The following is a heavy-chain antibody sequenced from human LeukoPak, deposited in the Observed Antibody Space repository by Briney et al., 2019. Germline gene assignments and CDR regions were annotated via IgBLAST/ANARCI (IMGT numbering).Heavy chain of an antibody. D-gene: IGHD1-26*01. CDR2: ISGSGTYT. J-gene: IGHJ4*02. Sequence: GGSLRLSCAASGFTFSSLAMSWVRQAPGKGLEWVSGISGSGTYTYDADSVKGRFSISRDNSKNTLYLQMNDLRAEDTALYYCAKDWDSGSYFADYWGQGTLVAVSS. V-gene: IGHV3-23*01. CDR1: GFTFSSLA. CDR3: AKDWDSGSYFADY.